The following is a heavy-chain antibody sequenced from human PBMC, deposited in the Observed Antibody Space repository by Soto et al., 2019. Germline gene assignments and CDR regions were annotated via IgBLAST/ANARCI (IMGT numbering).Heavy chain of an antibody. V-gene: IGHV3-23*01. Sequence: EVQLLESGGGLAQPGGSLRLSCAASGFPFGGYTMSWVRQAPGKGLEWVSAIRDGGESTYYADSVKGRFTISRDNSKNTMYLQLNSLRPEDTAVYFGVKDGWENWGQGTLLTVSS. CDR1: GFPFGGYT. J-gene: IGHJ4*02. CDR2: IRDGGEST. D-gene: IGHD6-19*01. CDR3: VKDGWEN.